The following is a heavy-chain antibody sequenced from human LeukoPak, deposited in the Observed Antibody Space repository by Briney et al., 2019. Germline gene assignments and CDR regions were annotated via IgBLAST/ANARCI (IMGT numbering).Heavy chain of an antibody. CDR1: GFTFSIYA. Sequence: GGSLRLSCAASGFTFSIYAMSWVRQAPGKGLEWVSAISGSGGSTYYADSVKGRFTISRDNSKNTLYLQMNSLRAEDTAVYYCAKDCSGGSCYLDYWGQGTLVTVSS. V-gene: IGHV3-23*01. CDR3: AKDCSGGSCYLDY. D-gene: IGHD2-15*01. J-gene: IGHJ4*02. CDR2: ISGSGGST.